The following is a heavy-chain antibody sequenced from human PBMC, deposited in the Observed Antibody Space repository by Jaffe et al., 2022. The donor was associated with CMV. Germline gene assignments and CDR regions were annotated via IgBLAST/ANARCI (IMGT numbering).Heavy chain of an antibody. V-gene: IGHV1-3*01. CDR1: GYTFTSYA. J-gene: IGHJ4*02. CDR3: ARGSYYDILTGYYMVGPFDY. CDR2: INAGNGNT. Sequence: QVQLVQSGAEVKKPGASVKVSCKASGYTFTSYAMHWVRQAPGQRLEWMGWINAGNGNTKYSQKFQGRVTITRDTSASTAYMELSSLRSEDTAVYYCARGSYYDILTGYYMVGPFDYWGQGTLVTVSS. D-gene: IGHD3-9*01.